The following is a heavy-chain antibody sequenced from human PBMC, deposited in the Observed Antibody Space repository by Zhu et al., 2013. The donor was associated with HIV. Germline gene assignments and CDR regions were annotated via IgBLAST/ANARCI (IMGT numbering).Heavy chain of an antibody. D-gene: IGHD4-17*01. CDR3: ARDPSWGYGDSPTGWFDP. CDR2: INAGNGNT. J-gene: IGHJ5*02. V-gene: IGHV1-3*01. Sequence: QVQLVQSGAEVKKPGASVKVSCKASGYTFTSYAMHWVRQAPGQRLEWMGWINAGNGNTKYSQKFQGRVTITRDTSASTAYMELSSLRSEDTAVYYCARDPSWGYGDSPTGWFDPWGQGTLVTVSS. CDR1: GYTFTSYA.